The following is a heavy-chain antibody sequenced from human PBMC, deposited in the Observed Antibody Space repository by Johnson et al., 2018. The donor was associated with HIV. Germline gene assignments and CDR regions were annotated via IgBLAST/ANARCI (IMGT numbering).Heavy chain of an antibody. CDR3: ASNYDSSLDAFDI. J-gene: IGHJ3*02. V-gene: IGHV3-20*04. D-gene: IGHD3-22*01. Sequence: VQVLESGGGVVRPGGSLRLSCAASGFNFDDYGMSWVRQAPGKGLEWVSGINWNGGGTGYADSVRGRFTISRDNAKNSMYLQMNSLRVEDTAFYYCASNYDSSLDAFDIWGQGTMVTVSS. CDR2: INWNGGGT. CDR1: GFNFDDYG.